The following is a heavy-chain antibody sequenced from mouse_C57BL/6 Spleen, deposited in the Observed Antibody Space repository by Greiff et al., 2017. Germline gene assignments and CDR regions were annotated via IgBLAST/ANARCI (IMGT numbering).Heavy chain of an antibody. CDR2: ISYDGSN. J-gene: IGHJ1*03. Sequence: VQLQESGPGLVKPSQSLSLTCSVTGYSITGGYYWNWIRQFPGNKLEWMGYISYDGSNNYNPSLKNRISITRDTSKNQFFLKLNSVTTEDTATYYCAREHITTVVAGDWYFDVWGTGTTVTVSS. V-gene: IGHV3-6*01. CDR1: GYSITGGYY. CDR3: AREHITTVVAGDWYFDV. D-gene: IGHD1-1*01.